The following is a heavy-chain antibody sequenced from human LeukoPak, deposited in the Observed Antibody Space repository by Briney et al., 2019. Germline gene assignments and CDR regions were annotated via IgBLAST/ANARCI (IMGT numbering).Heavy chain of an antibody. CDR2: ISYDGSNK. D-gene: IGHD3-9*01. CDR3: ARDTPDKDFDY. CDR1: GFTFSSYA. Sequence: PGGSLRLSCAASGFTFSSYAMHWVRQAPGKGLEWVAVISYDGSNKYYADSVKGRFTISRDNSKNTLYLQMNSLRAEDTAVYYCARDTPDKDFDYWGQGTLVTVSS. V-gene: IGHV3-30-3*01. J-gene: IGHJ4*02.